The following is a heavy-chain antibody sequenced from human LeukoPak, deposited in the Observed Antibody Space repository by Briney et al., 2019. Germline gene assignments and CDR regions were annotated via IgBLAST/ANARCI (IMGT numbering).Heavy chain of an antibody. J-gene: IGHJ6*03. CDR1: GSSFTGYY. V-gene: IGHV4-34*01. CDR2: IYYSGVT. D-gene: IGHD3-22*01. Sequence: PSETLSLTCSVHGSSFTGYYWSWIRQPPGKGLEWIGRIYYSGVTLYNPSLKSRVTISVDTSKDQFSLKLSSVTAADTAVYYCARAHSSGFYLSTDYYYMDVWGKGTTVTVSS. CDR3: ARAHSSGFYLSTDYYYMDV.